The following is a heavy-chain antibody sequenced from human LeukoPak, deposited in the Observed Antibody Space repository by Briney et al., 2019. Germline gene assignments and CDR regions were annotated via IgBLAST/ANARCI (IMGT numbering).Heavy chain of an antibody. V-gene: IGHV3-48*03. CDR2: ISSSGSTI. CDR3: ARGLAYYYGSGSYGFDY. CDR1: GLTLSSYE. J-gene: IGHJ4*02. D-gene: IGHD3-10*01. Sequence: GGSLRLSCAASGLTLSSYEMSWVRQAPGKGLEWVSYISSSGSTIYYADSVKGRFTISRDNAKNSLYLQMNSLRAEDTAVYYCARGLAYYYGSGSYGFDYWGQGTLVTVSS.